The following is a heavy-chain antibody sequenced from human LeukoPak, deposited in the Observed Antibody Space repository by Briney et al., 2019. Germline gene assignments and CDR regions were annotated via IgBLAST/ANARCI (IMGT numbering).Heavy chain of an antibody. CDR2: ISGSGGST. CDR3: AKGDREANWGFQEDY. D-gene: IGHD7-27*01. V-gene: IGHV3-23*01. J-gene: IGHJ4*02. Sequence: GGSLRLSCAASGFTFSSYAMSWVRQAPGKGREWVSAISGSGGSTYYADSVKGRFTISRDNSKNTLYLQMNSLRAEDTAVYYCAKGDREANWGFQEDYWGQGTLVTVSS. CDR1: GFTFSSYA.